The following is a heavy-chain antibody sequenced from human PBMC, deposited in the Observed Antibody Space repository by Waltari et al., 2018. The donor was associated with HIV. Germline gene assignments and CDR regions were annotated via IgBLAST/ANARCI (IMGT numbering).Heavy chain of an antibody. J-gene: IGHJ4*02. CDR2: VYDSGNA. CDR3: ARGGTFDSAGHYLFVS. V-gene: IGHV4-59*01. D-gene: IGHD3-22*01. Sequence: QVQLQESGPGLVKPSETLSLTCTVSGASLTGYFWNWIRQPPGRGLEWIGYVYDSGNANYNPSLKSRVSISLDTSTNQFSLKLNSVTAADTAVYYCARGGTFDSAGHYLFVSWGQGTLVTVSS. CDR1: GASLTGYF.